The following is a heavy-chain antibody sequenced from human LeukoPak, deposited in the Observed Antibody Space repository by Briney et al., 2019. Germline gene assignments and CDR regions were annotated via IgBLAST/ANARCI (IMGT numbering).Heavy chain of an antibody. CDR3: ARDRAIEATKEAGSLAGFFDY. V-gene: IGHV1-69*01. Sequence: SVKLCCNASGDSFSSYAISWERQAPGQGIEWMGGLIPMIDKANYAQKLQGRVTISAVESTTTAYLELSSLTSEDTAVYYCARDRAIEATKEAGSLAGFFDYWGQGTLVTVSS. J-gene: IGHJ4*02. CDR1: GDSFSSYA. D-gene: IGHD5-12*01. CDR2: LIPMIDKA.